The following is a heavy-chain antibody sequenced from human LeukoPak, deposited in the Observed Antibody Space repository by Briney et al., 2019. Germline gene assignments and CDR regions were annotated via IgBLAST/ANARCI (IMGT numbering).Heavy chain of an antibody. D-gene: IGHD3-22*01. V-gene: IGHV3-23*01. J-gene: IGHJ4*02. Sequence: GGSLRLSCAASGFTFSSYAMSWVRQAPGKGLEWVSAISGSGGSTYYADSVKGRFTISRDNSKNTLYLQMNSLRAEDTAVYYCAPGGGYYDSSGYYDYWGQGTLVTVS. CDR2: ISGSGGST. CDR3: APGGGYYDSSGYYDY. CDR1: GFTFSSYA.